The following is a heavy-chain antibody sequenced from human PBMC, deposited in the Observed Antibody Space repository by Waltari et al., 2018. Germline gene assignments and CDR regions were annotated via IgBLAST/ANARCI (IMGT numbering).Heavy chain of an antibody. D-gene: IGHD1-26*01. CDR2: IDYSGST. Sequence: QVQLQESGPGLVKPSQTLSLTCTVSGGSISSGGYYWSWVRQHPGKGLEWIGYIDYSGSTYYNPSLKSLVTISVDTSKNQFSLKLSSVTAADSAVYYCARGVGRNYFDYWGQGTLVTVSS. J-gene: IGHJ4*02. CDR3: ARGVGRNYFDY. V-gene: IGHV4-31*01. CDR1: GGSISSGGYY.